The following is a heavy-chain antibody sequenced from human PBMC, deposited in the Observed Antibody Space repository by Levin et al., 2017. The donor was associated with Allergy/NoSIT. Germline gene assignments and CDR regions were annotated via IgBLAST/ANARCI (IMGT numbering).Heavy chain of an antibody. CDR3: AMIDPSIFHNGMDV. D-gene: IGHD2-21*01. CDR2: MNPNSGNT. V-gene: IGHV1-8*01. Sequence: ASVKVSCKASGYTFTSYDINWVRQATGQGLEWMGWMNPNSGNTGYAQKFQGRVTMTRNTSISTAYMELSSLRSEDTAVYYCAMIDPSIFHNGMDVWGQGTTVTVSS. CDR1: GYTFTSYD. J-gene: IGHJ6*02.